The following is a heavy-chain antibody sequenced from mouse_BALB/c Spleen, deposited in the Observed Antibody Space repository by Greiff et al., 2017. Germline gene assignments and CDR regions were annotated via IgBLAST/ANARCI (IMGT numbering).Heavy chain of an antibody. CDR1: GYTFTSYV. CDR2: INPYNDGT. Sequence: VQLKQSGPELVKPGASVKMSCKASGYTFTSYVMHWVKQKPGQGLEWIGYINPYNDGTKYNEKFKGKATLTSDKSSSTAYMELSSLTSEDSAVYYCARSKYGNYDLAWFADWGEGTLVTVSA. V-gene: IGHV1-14*01. J-gene: IGHJ3*01. CDR3: ARSKYGNYDLAWFAD. D-gene: IGHD2-10*02.